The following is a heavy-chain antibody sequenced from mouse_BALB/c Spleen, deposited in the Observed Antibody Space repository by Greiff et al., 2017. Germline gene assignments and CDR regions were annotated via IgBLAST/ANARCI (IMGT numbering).Heavy chain of an antibody. CDR2: ISDGGSYT. D-gene: IGHD2-4*01. CDR1: GFTFRDYY. Sequence: EVKLMESGGGLVKPGGSLKLSCAASGFTFRDYYMYWVRQTPEKRLEWVATISDGGSYTYYPDSVKGRFTISRDNAKNNLYLQMSSLKSEDTAMYYCARGPTMITTWFAYWGQGTLVTVSA. CDR3: ARGPTMITTWFAY. J-gene: IGHJ3*01. V-gene: IGHV5-4*02.